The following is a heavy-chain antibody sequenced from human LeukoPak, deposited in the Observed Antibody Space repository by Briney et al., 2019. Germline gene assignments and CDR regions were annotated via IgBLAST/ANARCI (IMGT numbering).Heavy chain of an antibody. Sequence: TGGSLRLSCAASGFSFSSYDMHWVRQVTGKGLEWVAAIGTAGNTYYPGSVKGRFTISRENAKKSLYLQMNSLGVGDTAMYYCARGGSSGWFPQLRDAFDIWGQGTMVTVAS. CDR3: ARGGSSGWFPQLRDAFDI. CDR1: GFSFSSYD. D-gene: IGHD6-19*01. J-gene: IGHJ3*02. V-gene: IGHV3-13*01. CDR2: IGTAGNT.